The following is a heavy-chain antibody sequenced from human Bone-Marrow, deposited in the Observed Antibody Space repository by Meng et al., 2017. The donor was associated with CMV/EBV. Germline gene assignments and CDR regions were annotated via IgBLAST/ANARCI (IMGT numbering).Heavy chain of an antibody. CDR1: GITFSDYY. D-gene: IGHD2-15*01. V-gene: IGHV3-7*01. CDR3: AKDIVVVVAARLHYGMDV. CDR2: IKKDGSEK. Sequence: GESLKISCAASGITFSDYYMSWIRQAPGKGLEWVANIKKDGSEKYYVDSVKGRFTISRDNARNSLYLQMNSLRAEDTAVYYCAKDIVVVVAARLHYGMDVWGQGTTVTVSS. J-gene: IGHJ6*02.